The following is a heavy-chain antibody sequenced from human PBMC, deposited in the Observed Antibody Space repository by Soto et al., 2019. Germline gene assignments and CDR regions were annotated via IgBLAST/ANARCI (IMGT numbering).Heavy chain of an antibody. CDR3: AKVPTVAGNSVYYGMDV. Sequence: GSLRLSCAASGFTFSSYAMSWVRQAPGKGLEWVSAISGSGGSTYYADSVKGRFTISRDNSKNTLYLQMNSLRAEEMAVYYCAKVPTVAGNSVYYGMDVWGQGTTVTVSS. D-gene: IGHD6-19*01. CDR2: ISGSGGST. CDR1: GFTFSSYA. V-gene: IGHV3-23*01. J-gene: IGHJ6*02.